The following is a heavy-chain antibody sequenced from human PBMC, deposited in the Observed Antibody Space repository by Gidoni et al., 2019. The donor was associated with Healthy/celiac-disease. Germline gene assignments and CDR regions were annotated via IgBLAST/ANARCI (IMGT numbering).Heavy chain of an antibody. Sequence: QVQLVQSGAEVKKPGSSVKVSCKASGCTFSSYAISWVRQAPGQGLEWMGGIIPIFGTANYAQKFQGRVTITADKSTSTAYMELSSLRSEDTAVYYCAREEGFWSGYYYYYYYGMDVWGQGTTVTVSS. J-gene: IGHJ6*02. CDR1: GCTFSSYA. CDR2: IIPIFGTA. V-gene: IGHV1-69*06. D-gene: IGHD3-3*01. CDR3: AREEGFWSGYYYYYYYGMDV.